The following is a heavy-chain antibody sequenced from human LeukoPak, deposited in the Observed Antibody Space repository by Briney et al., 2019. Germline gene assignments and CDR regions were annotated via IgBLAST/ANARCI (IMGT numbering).Heavy chain of an antibody. Sequence: GGSPRLSCAASKFTFSSYAMSWVRQAPGKGLEWFLTISSGGGSTYYADSVKGRFTISRDNSKNTLYLQMNSLRAEDTAVYYCAKDHESGYDYVWGSYRYSFAYWGQGTLVTVSS. J-gene: IGHJ4*02. V-gene: IGHV3-23*01. CDR1: KFTFSSYA. CDR3: AKDHESGYDYVWGSYRYSFAY. CDR2: ISSGGGST. D-gene: IGHD3-16*02.